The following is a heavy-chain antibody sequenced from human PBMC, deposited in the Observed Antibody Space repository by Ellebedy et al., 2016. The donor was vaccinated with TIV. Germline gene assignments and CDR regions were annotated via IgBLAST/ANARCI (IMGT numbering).Heavy chain of an antibody. Sequence: AASVKVSCKASGYTFTSYDINWVRQATGQGLEWMGRIIPILGIANYAQKFQGRVTITADKSTSTAYMELSSLRTEETAVFYCARTVSYSSGWYGYWGQGTLVTVSS. D-gene: IGHD6-19*01. CDR1: GYTFTSYD. CDR2: IIPILGIA. J-gene: IGHJ4*02. V-gene: IGHV1-69*04. CDR3: ARTVSYSSGWYGY.